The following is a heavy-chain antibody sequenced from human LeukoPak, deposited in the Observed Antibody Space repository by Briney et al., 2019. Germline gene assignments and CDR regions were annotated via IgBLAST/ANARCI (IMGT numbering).Heavy chain of an antibody. CDR3: AKDACVGDCNFHFDY. CDR2: ISGSGGST. V-gene: IGHV3-23*01. Sequence: GVSLRLSCAASGFTFSSHAMSWVRQAPGKGLEWVSTISGSGGSTYYANSVKGRFTISRDNSKNTLYLQMNSLRAEDSAVYYCAKDACVGDCNFHFDYWGQGTLVPVSS. CDR1: GFTFSSHA. J-gene: IGHJ4*02. D-gene: IGHD2-21*02.